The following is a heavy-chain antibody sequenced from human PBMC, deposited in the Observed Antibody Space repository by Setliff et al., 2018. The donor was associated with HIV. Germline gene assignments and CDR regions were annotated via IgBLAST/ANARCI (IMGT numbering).Heavy chain of an antibody. V-gene: IGHV4-34*01. J-gene: IGHJ4*02. CDR1: GGSFSGYY. Sequence: SETLSLTCAVYGGSFSGYYWSWIRQPPGRGLEWIGEINHSGSTNYNPSLKSRVTISVDTSKNQFSLKLSSVTAADTAVYYCARVSPLRFLEWLLRGGEIFDYWGQGTLVTVSS. CDR3: ARVSPLRFLEWLLRGGEIFDY. CDR2: INHSGST. D-gene: IGHD3-3*01.